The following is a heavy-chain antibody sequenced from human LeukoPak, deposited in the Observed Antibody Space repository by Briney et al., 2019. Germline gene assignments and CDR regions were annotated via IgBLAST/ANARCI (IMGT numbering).Heavy chain of an antibody. CDR3: ARSTYSRSWTGPLDS. D-gene: IGHD6-13*01. CDR2: ISWNSNNI. CDR1: GFTFDDYA. V-gene: IGHV3-9*01. J-gene: IGHJ4*02. Sequence: GGSLRLSCVASGFTFDDYAMHWVRQVPGKGLEWVSGISWNSNNIGYADSVKGRFTISRDNAKDSLYLQMDSLRAEDTALYYCARSTYSRSWTGPLDSWGQGTLVTVSS.